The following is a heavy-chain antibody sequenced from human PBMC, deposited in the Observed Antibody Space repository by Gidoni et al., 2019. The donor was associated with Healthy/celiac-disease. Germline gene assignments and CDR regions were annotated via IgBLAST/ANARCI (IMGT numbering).Heavy chain of an antibody. CDR1: AGSISSSSYY. D-gene: IGHD3-22*01. CDR3: AWGGDSSGMYY. CDR2: IYYSGST. J-gene: IGHJ4*02. Sequence: QLQLQESGPGLVKPSETLSPTCTAPAGSISSSSYYWGWIRQPPGKGLEWIGSIYYSGSTYYNPSLKSRVTRSVDTSKNQFSLKLSSVTAADTAVYYCAWGGDSSGMYYWGQGTLVTVSS. V-gene: IGHV4-39*01.